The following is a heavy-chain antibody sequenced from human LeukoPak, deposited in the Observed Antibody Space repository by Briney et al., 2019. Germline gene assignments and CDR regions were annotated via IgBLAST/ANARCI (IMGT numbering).Heavy chain of an antibody. V-gene: IGHV3-21*01. CDR2: ISSSSSCI. J-gene: IGHJ4*02. Sequence: GGSLRLSCAASGFTFSSYSMNWVRQAPGKGLEWVSSISSSSSCIYYADSVKGRFTISRDNAKNSLYLQMNSLRAEDTAVYYCARGGYCSGGSCYNDYWGQGTLVTVSS. D-gene: IGHD2-15*01. CDR3: ARGGYCSGGSCYNDY. CDR1: GFTFSSYS.